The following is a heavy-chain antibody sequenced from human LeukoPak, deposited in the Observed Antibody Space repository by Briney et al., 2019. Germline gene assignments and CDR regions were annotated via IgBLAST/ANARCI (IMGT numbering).Heavy chain of an antibody. CDR1: GDSIRSSY. CDR3: ARLRNFEENYYYMDV. CDR2: ISTSGNT. V-gene: IGHV4-4*09. J-gene: IGHJ6*03. D-gene: IGHD3-9*01. Sequence: SETLSLTCTVPGDSIRSSYWSWIRQSPGKGLEWIGYISTSGNTNYNPSLKSRVSISIDTSKNQFSLKLSSVTAADTAVYYCARLRNFEENYYYMDVWAKGTTVTVSS.